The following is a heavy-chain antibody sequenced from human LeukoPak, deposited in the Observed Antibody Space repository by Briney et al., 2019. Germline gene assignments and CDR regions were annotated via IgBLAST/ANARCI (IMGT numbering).Heavy chain of an antibody. V-gene: IGHV4-59*01. Sequence: SETLSLTCTVSGGSISSYYWSWIRQPPGKGLEWIGYTYYSGSTNYNPSLKSRVTISVDTSKNQFSLKLSSVTAADTAVYYCARDLSVAGTSDAFDIWGQGTMVTVSS. CDR3: ARDLSVAGTSDAFDI. CDR1: GGSISSYY. D-gene: IGHD6-19*01. CDR2: TYYSGST. J-gene: IGHJ3*02.